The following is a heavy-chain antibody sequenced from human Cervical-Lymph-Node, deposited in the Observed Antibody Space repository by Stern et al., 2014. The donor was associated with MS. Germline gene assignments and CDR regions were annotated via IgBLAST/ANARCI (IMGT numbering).Heavy chain of an antibody. CDR3: GRLGYCNSTNCPAGYYYGMDV. CDR1: GYSFPSYW. CDR2: IYPGDSDT. D-gene: IGHD2-2*01. V-gene: IGHV5-51*03. Sequence: EVQLVQSGAEVKKPGESLKISCKVSGYSFPSYWIGWVRQMPGKGLEWMGIIYPGDSDTRYSPAFQGQVTISADKSISTAYLQWSSLKASDTAIYYCGRLGYCNSTNCPAGYYYGMDVWGQGTTVTVSS. J-gene: IGHJ6*02.